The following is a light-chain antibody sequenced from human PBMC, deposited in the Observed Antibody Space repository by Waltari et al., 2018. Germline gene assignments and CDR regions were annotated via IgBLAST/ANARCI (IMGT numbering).Light chain of an antibody. J-gene: IGLJ7*01. CDR1: KLGDKY. Sequence: SYELTQPPSVSVSPGQTASIPCSGDKLGDKYACWYQQKPGQSPVLVIYQDSKRPSGIPERFSGSNSGNTATLTISGTQAMDEADYYCQAWDSRTAVFGGGTQLTVL. CDR3: QAWDSRTAV. V-gene: IGLV3-1*01. CDR2: QDS.